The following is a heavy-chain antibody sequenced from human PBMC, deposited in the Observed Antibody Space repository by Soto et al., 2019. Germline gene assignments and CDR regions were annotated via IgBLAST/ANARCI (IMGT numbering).Heavy chain of an antibody. Sequence: SVKVSCKASGFTFTSSAVQWVRQARGQRLEWIGWIVVGSGNTNYAQKFQERVTITRDMSTSTAYMELSSLRSEDTAVYYCAADSLPYDFWSGSDVYYYYVMDVRGQRTTVTVSS. V-gene: IGHV1-58*01. J-gene: IGHJ6*02. D-gene: IGHD3-3*01. CDR3: AADSLPYDFWSGSDVYYYYVMDV. CDR2: IVVGSGNT. CDR1: GFTFTSSA.